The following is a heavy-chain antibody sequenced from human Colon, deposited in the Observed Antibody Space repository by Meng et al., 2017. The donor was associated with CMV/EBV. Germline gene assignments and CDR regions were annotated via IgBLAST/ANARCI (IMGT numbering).Heavy chain of an antibody. CDR3: ARVLPTYYYDTSAYPLDY. V-gene: IGHV3-74*01. J-gene: IGHJ4*02. D-gene: IGHD3-22*01. Sequence: FYMHWVRQAPGKGLEWVSRISSDGATTTYAESVKGRFTLSRDNAKNTMYLQMNSLRAEDTAVYYCARVLPTYYYDTSAYPLDYWGQGTLVTVSS. CDR2: ISSDGATT. CDR1: FY.